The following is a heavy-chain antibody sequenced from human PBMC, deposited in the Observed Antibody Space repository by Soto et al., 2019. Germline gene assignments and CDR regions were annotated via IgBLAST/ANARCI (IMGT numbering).Heavy chain of an antibody. CDR2: ISSSSSYI. CDR1: GFTFSSYS. D-gene: IGHD3-9*01. J-gene: IGHJ3*02. CDR3: FVRDRYDILTGSPAFDI. Sequence: GGSLRLSCAASGFTFSSYSMNWVRQAPGKGLEWVSSISSSSSYIYYADSVKGRFTISRDNAKNSLYLQMNSLRAEDTAVYYVFVRDRYDILTGSPAFDIWGQGTMVTVSS. V-gene: IGHV3-21*01.